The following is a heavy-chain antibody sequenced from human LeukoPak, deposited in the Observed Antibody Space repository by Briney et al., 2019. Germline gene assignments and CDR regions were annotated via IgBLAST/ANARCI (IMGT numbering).Heavy chain of an antibody. CDR3: ATGRYGEILFDY. CDR1: GFTFSNSG. CDR2: ISGDGAYT. Sequence: GGSLRLSCAASGFTFSNSGMSWVRQAPGKGLEWVSGISGDGAYTHYADSVKGRFTISGDNSKNTLDLQMNSLRADDTAVYYCATGRYGEILFDYWGQGTLVTVSS. D-gene: IGHD3-10*01. V-gene: IGHV3-23*01. J-gene: IGHJ4*02.